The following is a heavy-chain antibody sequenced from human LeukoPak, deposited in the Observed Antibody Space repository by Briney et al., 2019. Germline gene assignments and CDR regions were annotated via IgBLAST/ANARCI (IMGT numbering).Heavy chain of an antibody. CDR3: ARGRGYSYGYGFSYYYGMDV. D-gene: IGHD5-18*01. J-gene: IGHJ6*02. CDR1: GGSFSGYY. CDR2: INHSGST. Sequence: ETLSLTCAVYGGSFSGYYWSWIRQPPGKGLEWIGEINHSGSTNYNPSLKSRVTISVDTSKNQFSLKLSSVTAADTAVYYCARGRGYSYGYGFSYYYGMDVWGQGTTVTASS. V-gene: IGHV4-34*01.